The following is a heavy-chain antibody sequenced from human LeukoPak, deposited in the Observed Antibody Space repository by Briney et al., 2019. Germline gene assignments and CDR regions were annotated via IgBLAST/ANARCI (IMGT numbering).Heavy chain of an antibody. D-gene: IGHD3-22*01. CDR2: ISSFGDNT. V-gene: IGHV3-23*01. Sequence: GGSLRLSCAAFGFTFSSYAMSWVRQAPGKGLEWVSGISSFGDNTYYADSVKGRFTISRDNSENTLYLQMNSLRVDDTAVYYCARDRFYYDSSGYGLLTDWGQGTLVTVSS. CDR3: ARDRFYYDSSGYGLLTD. J-gene: IGHJ4*02. CDR1: GFTFSSYA.